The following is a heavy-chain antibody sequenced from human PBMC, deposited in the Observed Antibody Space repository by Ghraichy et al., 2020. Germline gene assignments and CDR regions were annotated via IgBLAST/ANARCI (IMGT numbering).Heavy chain of an antibody. V-gene: IGHV3-7*01. J-gene: IGHJ6*02. CDR1: GFTFSSYW. CDR2: IKQDGSEK. Sequence: GGSLRLSCAASGFTFSSYWMSWVRQAPGKGLEWVANIKQDGSEKYYVDSVKGRFTISRDNAKNSLYLQMNSLRAEDTAVYYCARDIGGSYYDYYYGMDVWGQGTTVTVSS. CDR3: ARDIGGSYYDYYYGMDV. D-gene: IGHD1-26*01.